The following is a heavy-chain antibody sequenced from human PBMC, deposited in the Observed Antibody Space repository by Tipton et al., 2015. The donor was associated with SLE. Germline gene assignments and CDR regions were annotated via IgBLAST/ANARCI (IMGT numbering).Heavy chain of an antibody. CDR1: GGSFSGYY. D-gene: IGHD3-16*01. V-gene: IGHV4-34*01. CDR3: ARVGAGGFDY. CDR2: INHSGST. Sequence: TLSLTCAVYGGSFSGYYWSWIRQPPGKGLEWIGEINHSGSTNHNPSLKSRVTISVDTSKNQFSLKLSSVTAADTAVYYCARVGAGGFDYWGQGTLVTVSS. J-gene: IGHJ4*02.